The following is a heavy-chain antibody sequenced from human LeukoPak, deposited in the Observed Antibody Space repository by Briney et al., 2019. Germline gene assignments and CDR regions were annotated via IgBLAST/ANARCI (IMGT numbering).Heavy chain of an antibody. D-gene: IGHD1-26*01. CDR2: FYYSGST. CDR1: GGSISSSSYY. V-gene: IGHV4-39*07. J-gene: IGHJ4*02. Sequence: SETLSLTCTVSGGSISSSSYYWGWIRQPPGKGLEWIGSFYYSGSTYYNPSLKSRVAISVDTSKNQFSLKLSSVTAADTAVYYCARSGSYEFDYWGQGTLVTVSS. CDR3: ARSGSYEFDY.